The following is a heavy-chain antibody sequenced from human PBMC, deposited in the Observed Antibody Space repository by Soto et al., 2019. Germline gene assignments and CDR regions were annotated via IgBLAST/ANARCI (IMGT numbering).Heavy chain of an antibody. CDR2: IYHSGST. CDR1: GGSISSSNW. D-gene: IGHD2-15*01. J-gene: IGHJ4*02. Sequence: QVQLQESGPGLVKPSGTLSLTCAVSGGSISSSNWWNWVRQPPGKGLEWIGEIYHSGSTNYNPALKSRVTIPVDKSKIQFSRELSCVTAADTAVYYCGRVGTDCSGGSCYGTRIYSGKGNLVNVSS. CDR3: GRVGTDCSGGSCYGTRIY. V-gene: IGHV4-4*02.